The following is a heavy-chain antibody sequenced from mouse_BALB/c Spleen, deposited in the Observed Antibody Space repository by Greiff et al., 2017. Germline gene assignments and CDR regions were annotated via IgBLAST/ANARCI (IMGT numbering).Heavy chain of an antibody. CDR2: ISSGGGST. Sequence: EVQGVESGGGLVQPGGSLTLSCAASGFAFSSYDMSWVRPTPEKRLEWVAYISSGGGSTYYPDTVKGRFTISRDNAKNTLYLQMSSLKSEDTAMYYCARHPPYDYDDWYFDVWGAGTTVTVSS. V-gene: IGHV5-12-1*01. CDR1: GFAFSSYD. CDR3: ARHPPYDYDDWYFDV. J-gene: IGHJ1*01. D-gene: IGHD2-4*01.